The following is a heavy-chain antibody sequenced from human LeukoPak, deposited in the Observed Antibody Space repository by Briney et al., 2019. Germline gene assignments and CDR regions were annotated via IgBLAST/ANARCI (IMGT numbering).Heavy chain of an antibody. Sequence: PGGSLRLSCTTSGFTFSNYWMNWVRQAPGKGLEWVAFIRYDGSNKYYADSVKGRFTISRDNSKNTLYLQMNSLRAEDTAVYYCTSGCGGSCYLALIWGQGTMVTVSS. CDR1: GFTFSNYW. CDR2: IRYDGSNK. V-gene: IGHV3-30*02. D-gene: IGHD2-15*01. J-gene: IGHJ3*02. CDR3: TSGCGGSCYLALI.